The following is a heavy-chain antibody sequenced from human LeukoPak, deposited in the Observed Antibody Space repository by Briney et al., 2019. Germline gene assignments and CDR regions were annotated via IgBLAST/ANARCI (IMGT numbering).Heavy chain of an antibody. CDR3: TKEDIVVVSAARDAFDI. D-gene: IGHD2-2*01. V-gene: IGHV3-73*01. CDR1: VFPLSVSA. Sequence: GGCLRLSCAPSVFPLSVSAIHWVRQASGKGLEWVGRIRSKAHSYATGYGASVKGRFTICRDDSKNTAYLQMNSLRSEDTAVYYCTKEDIVVVSAARDAFDIWGQGTMVTVSS. J-gene: IGHJ3*02. CDR2: IRSKAHSYAT.